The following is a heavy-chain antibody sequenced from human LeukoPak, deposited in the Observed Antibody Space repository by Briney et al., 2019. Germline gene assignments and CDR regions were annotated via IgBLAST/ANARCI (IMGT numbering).Heavy chain of an antibody. D-gene: IGHD2-21*02. Sequence: PGGSLRLSCAASGFTFSSYAMSWVRQAPGKGLEWVSAISGSGGSTYYADSVKGRFTISRDNSKSTLYLQMNSLRAEDTAVYYCAKDGEYCGGDCYSSYYYMDVWGKGTTVTVSS. J-gene: IGHJ6*03. V-gene: IGHV3-23*01. CDR1: GFTFSSYA. CDR2: ISGSGGST. CDR3: AKDGEYCGGDCYSSYYYMDV.